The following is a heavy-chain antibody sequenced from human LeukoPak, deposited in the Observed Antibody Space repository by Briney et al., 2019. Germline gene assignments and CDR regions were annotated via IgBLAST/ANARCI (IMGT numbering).Heavy chain of an antibody. Sequence: GGSLRLSCAASGFTFSRHAMIWVRQAPGKGLEWVSAISGSGADTYYADSVKGRFTTFRDNSKNTVYLRMNSLRAEDTAIYYCAKDHWGSRGYFDYWGQGTLVTVSS. J-gene: IGHJ4*02. CDR2: ISGSGADT. CDR3: AKDHWGSRGYFDY. D-gene: IGHD7-27*01. V-gene: IGHV3-23*01. CDR1: GFTFSRHA.